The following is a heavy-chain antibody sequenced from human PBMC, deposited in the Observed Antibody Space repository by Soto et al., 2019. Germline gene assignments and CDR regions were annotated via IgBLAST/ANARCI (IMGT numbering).Heavy chain of an antibody. CDR1: GFTFSSCT. CDR2: ITTTGVYI. V-gene: IGHV3-21*01. J-gene: IGHJ4*02. D-gene: IGHD3-16*01. CDR3: ERDLGGQSYGRDFDY. Sequence: SLLLTRAPSGFTFSSCTIVWVRQATGKGLEWVSSITTTGVYIYYADSVKGRFTISRDNAKDSLYLQMNSLRAEDTALYFCERDLGGQSYGRDFDYWGQGTVVTVSS.